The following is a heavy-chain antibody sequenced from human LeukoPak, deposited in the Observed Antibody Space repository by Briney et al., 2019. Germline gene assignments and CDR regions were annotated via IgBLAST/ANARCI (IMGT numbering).Heavy chain of an antibody. Sequence: GGSLRLSCAASGSTFSSYAMSWVRQAPAKGLEWVSAISGSGGSTYNADSVKGRFTISRDNSKNTLDLQMNSLRAEDTAVYYCAKDVGGATRFLDYWGQGTLVTVSS. CDR3: AKDVGGATRFLDY. D-gene: IGHD1-26*01. J-gene: IGHJ4*02. CDR2: ISGSGGST. CDR1: GSTFSSYA. V-gene: IGHV3-23*01.